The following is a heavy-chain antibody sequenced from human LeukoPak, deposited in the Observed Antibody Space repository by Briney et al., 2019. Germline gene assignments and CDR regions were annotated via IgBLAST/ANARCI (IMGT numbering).Heavy chain of an antibody. CDR2: ISGSGGST. D-gene: IGHD3-22*01. CDR3: AKGGERITMIVVVIFGDAFDI. J-gene: IGHJ3*02. Sequence: GGSLRLSCAASGLTFSSYAMSWVRQAPGKGLEWVSAISGSGGSTYYADSVKGRFTISRDNSKNTLYLQMNSLRAEDTAVYYCAKGGERITMIVVVIFGDAFDIWGQGTMVTVSS. V-gene: IGHV3-23*01. CDR1: GLTFSSYA.